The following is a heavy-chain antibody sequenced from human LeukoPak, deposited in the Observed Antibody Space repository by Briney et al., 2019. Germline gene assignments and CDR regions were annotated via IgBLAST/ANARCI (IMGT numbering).Heavy chain of an antibody. V-gene: IGHV3-30*18. CDR1: GFTFSSYG. CDR2: ISYDGSNK. CDR3: AKGTGYDY. D-gene: IGHD7-27*01. Sequence: GRSLRLSCAASGFTFSSYGMHWVRQAPGKGLEWVAVISYDGSNKYYADSVKGRFTISRDNPKNTLYLQMNSLRAEDTAVYYCAKGTGYDYWGQGTLVTVSS. J-gene: IGHJ4*02.